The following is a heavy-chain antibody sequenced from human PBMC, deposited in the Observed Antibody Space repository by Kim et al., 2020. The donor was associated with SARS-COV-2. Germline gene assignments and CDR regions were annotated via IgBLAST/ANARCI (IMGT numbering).Heavy chain of an antibody. CDR1: GGSISSSHW. Sequence: SETLSLTCAVSGGSISSSHWWGWVRQPPGKGLEWIGEIYHSGSTNYNPSLRGRVTISVDKSKNQFSLRLTSVTAADTAVYYCARADSSGSNWFDPWGQGILVTVSS. V-gene: IGHV4-4*02. J-gene: IGHJ5*02. CDR2: IYHSGST. D-gene: IGHD3-22*01. CDR3: ARADSSGSNWFDP.